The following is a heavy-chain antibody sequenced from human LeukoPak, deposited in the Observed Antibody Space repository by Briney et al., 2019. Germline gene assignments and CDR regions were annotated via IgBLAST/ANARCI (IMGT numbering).Heavy chain of an antibody. D-gene: IGHD5-18*01. Sequence: SETLSLTCTVPGYSISSGYYWGWIRQPPGKGLEWIGSIYHSGSTYYNPSLKSRVTISVDTSKNQFSLKLSSVTAADTAVYYCARDSGDTAMVTPFDYWGQGTLVTVSS. CDR3: ARDSGDTAMVTPFDY. CDR2: IYHSGST. V-gene: IGHV4-38-2*02. J-gene: IGHJ4*02. CDR1: GYSISSGYY.